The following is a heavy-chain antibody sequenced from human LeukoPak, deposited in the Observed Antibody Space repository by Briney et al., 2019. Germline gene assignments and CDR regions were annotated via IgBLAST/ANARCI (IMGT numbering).Heavy chain of an antibody. CDR3: MREYGSGEIDY. CDR2: IRSKAYGGTT. CDR1: GFTFGDYA. Sequence: GGSLRLSCTASGFTFGDYAMSWVRQAPGKGLEWVGFIRSKAYGGTTEHAASVKGRFTISRDDSKSIAYLHMNSLKTEDTAVYYCMREYGSGEIDYWGQGTLVTVSS. D-gene: IGHD3-10*01. V-gene: IGHV3-49*04. J-gene: IGHJ4*02.